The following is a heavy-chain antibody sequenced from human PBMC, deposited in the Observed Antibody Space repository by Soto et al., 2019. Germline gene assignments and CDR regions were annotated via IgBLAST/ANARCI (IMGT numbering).Heavy chain of an antibody. CDR2: IFHSGST. D-gene: IGHD2-15*01. Sequence: SETLSLTCAVYCGSFSSYYWSWIRQPPGKGLEWIGEIFHSGSTNYNPSLKSRVTISVDTSKNQFPLKLSSVTAEATDVYYCPRGGRAARYGSGGNCYGRVWYYSYGIDVWGQGTMVTVSS. CDR3: PRGGRAARYGSGGNCYGRVWYYSYGIDV. V-gene: IGHV4-34*01. CDR1: CGSFSSYY. J-gene: IGHJ6*02.